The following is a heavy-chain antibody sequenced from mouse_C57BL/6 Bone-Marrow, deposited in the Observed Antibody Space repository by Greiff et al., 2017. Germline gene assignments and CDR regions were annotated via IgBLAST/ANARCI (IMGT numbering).Heavy chain of an antibody. CDR1: GFTFRSYA. CDR3: TRDLNNYDGVYY. V-gene: IGHV5-9-1*02. D-gene: IGHD2-12*01. Sequence: EVKVVESGEGLVQPGGSLKLSCAASGFTFRSYAMSWVRQTPEKRLEWVAYISSGGDCIYYADTVKGRFTITSDNAKNTLYLQMRSLKSEDTAMYYCTRDLNNYDGVYYGGQGTTLTVTS. J-gene: IGHJ2*01. CDR2: ISSGGDCI.